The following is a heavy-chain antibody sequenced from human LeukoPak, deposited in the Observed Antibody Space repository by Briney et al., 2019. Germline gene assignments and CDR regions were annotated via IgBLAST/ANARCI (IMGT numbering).Heavy chain of an antibody. V-gene: IGHV3-20*04. CDR3: AKDLRGSSTGWPTFDY. CDR2: INWNGGRT. CDR1: GFTFDDYG. D-gene: IGHD2-2*01. Sequence: GGSLRLSCAASGFTFDDYGMSWVRQAPGKGLEWVSTINWNGGRTGYADSVKGRFTISRDNSKNTVYLQMNSLRAEDTAVYYCAKDLRGSSTGWPTFDYWGQGTLVTVSS. J-gene: IGHJ4*02.